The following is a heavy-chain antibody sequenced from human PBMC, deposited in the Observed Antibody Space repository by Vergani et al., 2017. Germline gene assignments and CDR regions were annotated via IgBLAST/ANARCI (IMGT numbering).Heavy chain of an antibody. V-gene: IGHV3-48*01. CDR1: GFTFSSYS. D-gene: IGHD3-10*01. Sequence: EVQLVESGGGLVQPGGSLRLSCAASGFTFSSYSMNWVRQAPGKGLEWVSYISSSSSTIYYADSVKGRFTISRDNSKNTLYLQMNSLRAEDTAVYYCARYYYGSGSNLGLYLDVWGKGTTVTVSS. CDR3: ARYYYGSGSNLGLYLDV. J-gene: IGHJ6*03. CDR2: ISSSSSTI.